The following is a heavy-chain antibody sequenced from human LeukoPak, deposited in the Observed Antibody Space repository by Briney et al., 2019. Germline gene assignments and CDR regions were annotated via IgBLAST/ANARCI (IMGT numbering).Heavy chain of an antibody. V-gene: IGHV3-30-3*01. J-gene: IGHJ4*02. CDR3: ASSLLAAAVVRY. D-gene: IGHD6-13*01. CDR2: ISYDGSNK. Sequence: GGSLRLSCVASGFTFSSYAMSWVRQAPGKGLEWVAVISYDGSNKYYADSVKGRFTISRDNSKNTLYLQMNSLRAEDTAVYYCASSLLAAAVVRYWGQGTLVTVSS. CDR1: GFTFSSYA.